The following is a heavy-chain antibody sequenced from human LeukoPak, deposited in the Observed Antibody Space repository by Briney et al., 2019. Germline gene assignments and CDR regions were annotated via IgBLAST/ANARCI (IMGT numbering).Heavy chain of an antibody. D-gene: IGHD1-7*01. CDR3: ARWCRTTRAFDI. CDR2: INHSGST. V-gene: IGHV4-34*01. Sequence: SETLSLTCAVYGGSFSGYYWSWIHQPPGKGLEWIGEINHSGSTNYNPSLKSRVTISVDTSKNQFSLKLSSVTAADTAVYYCARWCRTTRAFDIWGQGTMVTVSS. CDR1: GGSFSGYY. J-gene: IGHJ3*02.